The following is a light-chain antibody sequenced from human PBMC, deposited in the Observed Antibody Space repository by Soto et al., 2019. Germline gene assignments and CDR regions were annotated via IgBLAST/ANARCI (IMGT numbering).Light chain of an antibody. CDR1: SSNIRSNT. CDR2: SNN. J-gene: IGLJ1*01. CDR3: AAWDGSLNADV. V-gene: IGLV1-44*01. Sequence: QSVLTQPLSASGTPGQRVTISCSGSSSNIRSNTVNWYQHLPGTAPKLLIYSNNQRPSGAPDRFSGSKSGTSASLAISGLQSEDEGDYYCAAWDGSLNADVFGTGTKLTVL.